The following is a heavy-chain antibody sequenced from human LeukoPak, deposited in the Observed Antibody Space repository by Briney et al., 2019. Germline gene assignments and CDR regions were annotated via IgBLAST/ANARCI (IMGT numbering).Heavy chain of an antibody. CDR1: GFTFSSYG. D-gene: IGHD3-10*01. CDR2: IRYDGSNK. V-gene: IGHV3-30*02. Sequence: GGSLRLSCAASGFTFSSYGMHWVRQAPGKGLEWVAFIRYDGSNKYYADSVKGRFTISRDNSKNTLYLQMNSLRAEDTAVYYCAKGLLKVRGGGYYFDYWGQGTLVTVSS. CDR3: AKGLLKVRGGGYYFDY. J-gene: IGHJ4*02.